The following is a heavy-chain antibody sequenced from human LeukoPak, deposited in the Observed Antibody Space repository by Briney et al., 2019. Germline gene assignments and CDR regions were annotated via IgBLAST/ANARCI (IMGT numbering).Heavy chain of an antibody. CDR2: PSYSRST. Sequence: SETLSLTCTVSGGSISSYYWSWIRQPPGKGLEWIGCPSYSRSTDYNPSPKSRVTISLAASKNQFSLKLNSVTAADTAVYYCARGGRRTPYYFDYWGQGTLVTVSS. J-gene: IGHJ4*02. CDR3: ARGGRRTPYYFDY. CDR1: GGSISSYY. V-gene: IGHV4-59*01. D-gene: IGHD2-2*01.